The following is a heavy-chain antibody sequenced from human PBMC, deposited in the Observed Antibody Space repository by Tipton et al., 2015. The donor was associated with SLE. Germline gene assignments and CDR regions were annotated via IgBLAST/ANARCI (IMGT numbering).Heavy chain of an antibody. CDR1: GVSITSYY. J-gene: IGHJ5*02. CDR2: IYYSGTT. D-gene: IGHD3-22*01. CDR3: ARDDSSAVDP. Sequence: TLSLTCTVSGVSITSYYWSWIRQSPGRGLEWIGCIYYSGTTNYNPSLKSRVTISVDTSKNQFSLKLTSVTAADTAVYYCARDDSSAVDPWGQGTLVTVSS. V-gene: IGHV4-59*01.